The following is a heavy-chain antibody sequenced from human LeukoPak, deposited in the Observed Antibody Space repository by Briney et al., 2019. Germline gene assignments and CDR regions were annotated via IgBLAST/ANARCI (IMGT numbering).Heavy chain of an antibody. J-gene: IGHJ4*02. D-gene: IGHD6-13*01. CDR3: ASGRAHSSSWFLFDY. Sequence: PSETLSLTCTVSGDSISSGDYYWSWIRQPPGKGLEWIGYIYYSGSTNYNPSLKSRVTISVDTSKNQFSLKLSSVTAADTAVYYCASGRAHSSSWFLFDYWGQGTLVTVSS. V-gene: IGHV4-61*08. CDR2: IYYSGST. CDR1: GDSISSGDYY.